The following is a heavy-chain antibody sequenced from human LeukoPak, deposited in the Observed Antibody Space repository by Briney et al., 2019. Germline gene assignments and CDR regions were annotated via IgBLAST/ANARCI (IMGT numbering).Heavy chain of an antibody. D-gene: IGHD3-9*01. CDR3: ANGRALYYDILTGFWSCGY. CDR1: GFTSISYA. CDR2: ISCSGGST. Sequence: GASLRLSSAASGFTSISYAMNWFRKTPGKGLEWLSAISCSGGSTYYADSVKGRFTISRDNYKNTLYLHMSSLRAEDTAVYYCANGRALYYDILTGFWSCGYWGEGPRVRVSS. V-gene: IGHV3-23*01. J-gene: IGHJ4*02.